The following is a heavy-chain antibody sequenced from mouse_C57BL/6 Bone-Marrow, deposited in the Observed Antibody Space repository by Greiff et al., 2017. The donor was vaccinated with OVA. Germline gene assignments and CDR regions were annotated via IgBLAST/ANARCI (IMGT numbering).Heavy chain of an antibody. Sequence: QVQLQQPGAELVKPGASVKMSCKASGYTFTSYWITWVKQRPGQGLEWIGDIYPGSGSTNYNEKFKSKATLTVDTSSSTAYMQLSSLTSEDSAVXYCARVHYSNPYAMDYWGQGTSVTVSS. J-gene: IGHJ4*01. CDR2: IYPGSGST. D-gene: IGHD2-5*01. CDR3: ARVHYSNPYAMDY. CDR1: GYTFTSYW. V-gene: IGHV1-55*01.